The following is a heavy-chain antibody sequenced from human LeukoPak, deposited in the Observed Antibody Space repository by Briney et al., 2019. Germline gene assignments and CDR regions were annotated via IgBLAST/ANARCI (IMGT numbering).Heavy chain of an antibody. Sequence: EASVRVSCKASGYTFTGYYMHWVRQAPGQGLEWMGWINPNSGGTNYAQKFQGRVTMTRDTSISTAYMELSRLRSDDTAVYYCARGPPVNDYSNYVGYWGQGTLVTVSS. CDR2: INPNSGGT. D-gene: IGHD4-11*01. V-gene: IGHV1-2*02. CDR1: GYTFTGYY. CDR3: ARGPPVNDYSNYVGY. J-gene: IGHJ4*02.